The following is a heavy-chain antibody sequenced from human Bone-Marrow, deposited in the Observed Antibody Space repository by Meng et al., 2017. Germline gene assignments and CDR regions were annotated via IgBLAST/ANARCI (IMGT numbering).Heavy chain of an antibody. J-gene: IGHJ4*01. V-gene: IGHV1-69*06. Sequence: SVKVSCKASGGTFSSYAISWVRQAPGQGLEWMGGIIPIFGTANYAQKFQGRVTITADKSTSTAYMELSSLRSEETAVYYCASLGIAAAGAHYYFDYWGQGTLVTVSS. CDR2: IIPIFGTA. CDR3: ASLGIAAAGAHYYFDY. CDR1: GGTFSSYA. D-gene: IGHD6-13*01.